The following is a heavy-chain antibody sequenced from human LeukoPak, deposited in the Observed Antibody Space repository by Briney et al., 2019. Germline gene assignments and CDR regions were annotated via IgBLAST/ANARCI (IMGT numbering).Heavy chain of an antibody. CDR3: VRHGLGSSWFGFDY. J-gene: IGHJ4*02. CDR1: GYSFTSYW. Sequence: GESLKISCKGSGYSFTSYWIAWVRQMPGKGPEWMGIIYPGDSDPRYSPSFQGQVTISADTSISTAYLQWSSLKASDSAMYYCVRHGLGSSWFGFDYWGQGTLVTVSS. CDR2: IYPGDSDP. D-gene: IGHD6-13*01. V-gene: IGHV5-51*01.